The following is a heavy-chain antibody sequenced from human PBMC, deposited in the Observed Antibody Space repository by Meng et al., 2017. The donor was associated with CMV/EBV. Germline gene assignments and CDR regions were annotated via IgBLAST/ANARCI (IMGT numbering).Heavy chain of an antibody. CDR1: AGSISRYN. CDR2: IYTSGST. CDR3: ARAAVDLSKDYFDY. J-gene: IGHJ4*02. D-gene: IGHD2-15*01. Sequence: QLRPPEAGLTCVTPSQTCSSTATVSAGSISRYNWSWSRQRAGKGLEWFGRIYTSGSTNYNTSHKSRIMMTVDTSNNEFSLKRSSVTAADTAVYYWARAAVDLSKDYFDYWGQGTLVTVFS. V-gene: IGHV4-4*07.